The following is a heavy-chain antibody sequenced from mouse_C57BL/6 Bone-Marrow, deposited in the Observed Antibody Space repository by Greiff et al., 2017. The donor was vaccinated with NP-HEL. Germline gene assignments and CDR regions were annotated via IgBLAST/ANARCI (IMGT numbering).Heavy chain of an antibody. V-gene: IGHV14-3*01. J-gene: IGHJ2*01. Sequence: VQLQQSVAELVRPGASVKLSCTASGFTIKNTYMHWVKQRPEQGLEWIGRIDPANGNTKYAPKFQGKATITADTSSNTAYLQLSSLTSEDTAIYYCARSHYYGSSYYFDDWGQGTTLTVSS. D-gene: IGHD1-1*01. CDR1: GFTIKNTY. CDR2: IDPANGNT. CDR3: ARSHYYGSSYYFDD.